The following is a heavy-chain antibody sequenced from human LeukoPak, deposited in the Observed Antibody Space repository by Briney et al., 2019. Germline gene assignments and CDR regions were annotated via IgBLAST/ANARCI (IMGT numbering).Heavy chain of an antibody. D-gene: IGHD5-24*01. Sequence: GGSLRLSCAASGFIFSSNWMSWFRRAPGKGREWVANIKKDGTETYYVDSVKGRFTISRDNAKNSVYLQMNSLRVEDTAVYYCAKEGRSLQTYWGQGTLVTVSS. CDR2: IKKDGTET. J-gene: IGHJ4*02. CDR3: AKEGRSLQTY. V-gene: IGHV3-7*03. CDR1: GFIFSSNW.